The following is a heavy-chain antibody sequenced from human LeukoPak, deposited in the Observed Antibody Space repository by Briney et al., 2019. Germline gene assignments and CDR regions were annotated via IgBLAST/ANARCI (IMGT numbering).Heavy chain of an antibody. D-gene: IGHD3-22*01. CDR1: GFTFSGYA. CDR3: AKGQYYYDSSGYCDY. V-gene: IGHV3-23*01. CDR2: ISGSGGST. Sequence: GGSLRLSCAASGFTFSGYAMSWVRQAPGKGLEWVSAISGSGGSTYYADSVKGRFTISRDNSKNTLYLQMNSLRAEDTAVYYCAKGQYYYDSSGYCDYWGQGTLVTVSS. J-gene: IGHJ4*02.